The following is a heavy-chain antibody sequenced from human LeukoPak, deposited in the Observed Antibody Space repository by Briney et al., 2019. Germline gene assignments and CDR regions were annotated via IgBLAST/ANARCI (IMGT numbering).Heavy chain of an antibody. V-gene: IGHV3-74*01. Sequence: PGGSLRLSCAASGFTFSSYNMHWVRQAPGKGLVWVSRINNDGSTTAYADSVKGRFTISRVNTKNTLYLQMNSLRAEDTAVYYCARTYPTPEYWGQGTLVTVSS. D-gene: IGHD2-15*01. CDR1: GFTFSSYN. CDR3: ARTYPTPEY. J-gene: IGHJ4*02. CDR2: INNDGSTT.